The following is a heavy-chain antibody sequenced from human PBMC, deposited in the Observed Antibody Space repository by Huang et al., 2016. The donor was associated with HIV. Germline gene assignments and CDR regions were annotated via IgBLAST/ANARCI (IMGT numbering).Heavy chain of an antibody. Sequence: QGQLVESGGGVVRPGRSLRLSCAASGFSFSNYAMHWVRQAPGKRLEWVTFISNDGTTKYYANSGKGRFTISRDNFKNTLYLQMNRLRGDDTAVYYCTREYTVAGAFDIWGQGTMVTVSS. V-gene: IGHV3-30-3*01. J-gene: IGHJ3*02. D-gene: IGHD5-12*01. CDR2: ISNDGTTK. CDR1: GFSFSNYA. CDR3: TREYTVAGAFDI.